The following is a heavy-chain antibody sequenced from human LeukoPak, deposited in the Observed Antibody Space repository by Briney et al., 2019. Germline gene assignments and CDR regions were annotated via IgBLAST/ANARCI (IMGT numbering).Heavy chain of an antibody. CDR2: ISYDGSNK. Sequence: GGSLRLSCAASGFTFSSYGMHWVRQAPGKGLEWVAVISYDGSNKYYADSVKGRFTISRDNSKNTLYLQMNSLRAEDTAVYYCAKSKREYYYYYYMDVWGKGTTVTASS. CDR3: AKSKREYYYYYYMDV. CDR1: GFTFSSYG. V-gene: IGHV3-30*18. J-gene: IGHJ6*03.